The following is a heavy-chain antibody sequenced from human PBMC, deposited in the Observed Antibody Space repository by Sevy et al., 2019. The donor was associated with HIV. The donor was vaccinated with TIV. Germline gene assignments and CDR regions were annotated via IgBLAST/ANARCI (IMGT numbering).Heavy chain of an antibody. Sequence: GGSLRLSCAASGFTFSSYGMHWVRQAPGKGLEWVAVIWYDGSNKYYADSVKGRFTISRDNSKNTLYLQMNSLRAEDXXXXXXXXXXXXXXXXXXXXXXXXYYFDYWGQGTLVTVSS. CDR2: IWYDGSNK. CDR3: XXXXXXXXXXXXXXXXXXYYFDY. V-gene: IGHV3-33*01. J-gene: IGHJ4*02. CDR1: GFTFSSYG.